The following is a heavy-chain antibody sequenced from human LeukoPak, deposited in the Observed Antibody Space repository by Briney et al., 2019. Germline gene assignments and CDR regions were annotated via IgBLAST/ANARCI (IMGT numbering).Heavy chain of an antibody. CDR3: AREGAYYYDSSGYYWGGHAFDI. CDR2: ISSSGSTI. J-gene: IGHJ3*02. CDR1: GFTFSSYE. D-gene: IGHD3-22*01. Sequence: GGSLRLSCAASGFTFSSYEMNWVRQAPGKGLEWVSYISSSGSTIYYADSVKGRFTISRDNAKNSLYLQMNSLRAEDTAVYYCAREGAYYYDSSGYYWGGHAFDIWGQGTMVTVSS. V-gene: IGHV3-48*03.